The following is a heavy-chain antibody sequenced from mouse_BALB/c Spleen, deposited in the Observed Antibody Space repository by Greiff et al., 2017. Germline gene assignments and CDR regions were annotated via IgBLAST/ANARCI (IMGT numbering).Heavy chain of an antibody. CDR2: ISYSGST. D-gene: IGHD2-1*01. CDR3: ARDGNYAMDY. J-gene: IGHJ4*01. CDR1: GYSITSDYA. Sequence: EVKLVESGPGLVKPSQSLSLTCTVTGYSITSDYAWNWIRQFPGNKLAWMGYISYSGSTSYNPSLKGRISITRDTSKNQFFLQVNSVTTEDTATYYCARDGNYAMDYWGQGTSVTVSS. V-gene: IGHV3-2*02.